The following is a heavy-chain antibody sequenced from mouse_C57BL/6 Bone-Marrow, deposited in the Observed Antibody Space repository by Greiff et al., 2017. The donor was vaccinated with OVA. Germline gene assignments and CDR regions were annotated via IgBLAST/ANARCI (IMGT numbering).Heavy chain of an antibody. CDR2: ISSGGDYI. V-gene: IGHV5-9-1*02. Sequence: DVKLVESGAGLVKPGGSLKLSCAASGFTFSSYAMSWVRQTPEKRLEWVAYISSGGDYIYYADTVKGRFTISRDNSRNTLYLQMSSLQSEDTAMYYCTRDRGSKSPFDYWGQGTTLTVSS. J-gene: IGHJ2*01. CDR3: TRDRGSKSPFDY. D-gene: IGHD3-1*01. CDR1: GFTFSSYA.